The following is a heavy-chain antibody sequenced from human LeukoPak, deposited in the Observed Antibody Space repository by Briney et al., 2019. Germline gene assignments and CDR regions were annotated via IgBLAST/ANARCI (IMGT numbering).Heavy chain of an antibody. CDR2: ITPSGGI. CDR1: GYTFSNYD. J-gene: IGHJ4*02. V-gene: IGHV1-46*01. D-gene: IGHD6-6*01. CDR3: ARVDSTSPHELDY. Sequence: ASVKVSCKASGYTFSNYDMNWVRQAPGQGPEWMGMITPSGGISYAQKFQGRVTMTRDMSTNTVYMELSSLRSEDTAVYYCARVDSTSPHELDYWGQGTLVTVSS.